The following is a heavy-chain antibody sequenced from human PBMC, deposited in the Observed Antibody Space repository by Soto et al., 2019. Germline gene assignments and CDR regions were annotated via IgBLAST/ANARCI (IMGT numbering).Heavy chain of an antibody. D-gene: IGHD3-10*01. CDR3: ARGVGSGSYYNQYNWFDP. CDR1: AYTFTNYG. V-gene: IGHV1-18*01. CDR2: INTYNGNT. J-gene: IGHJ5*02. Sequence: QVQLVQSGAEVKKPGASVKVSCKASAYTFTNYGISWVRQAPGQGLEWMGWINTYNGNTNYAQKLQGRVTMTTDTSTNKAYMELRSLRADDTAVYYCARGVGSGSYYNQYNWFDPWGQGTLVTVSS.